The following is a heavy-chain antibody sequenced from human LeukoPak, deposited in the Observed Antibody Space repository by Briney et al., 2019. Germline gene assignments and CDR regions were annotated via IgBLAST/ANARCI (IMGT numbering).Heavy chain of an antibody. Sequence: SETLSLTCTVSGGSLSSYYWSWIRQPAGKGLEWIGRIYTSGSSNYNPSLKSRVTMSVDTSKNQFSLKLSSVTAAGTAVYYCARVGWELYDAFDVWGQGTMVTVSS. D-gene: IGHD4-23*01. V-gene: IGHV4-4*07. CDR1: GGSLSSYY. J-gene: IGHJ3*01. CDR2: IYTSGSS. CDR3: ARVGWELYDAFDV.